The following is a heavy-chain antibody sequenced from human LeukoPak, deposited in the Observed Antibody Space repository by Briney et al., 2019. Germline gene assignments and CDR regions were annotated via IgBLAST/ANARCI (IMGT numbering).Heavy chain of an antibody. CDR2: ISGSGGST. J-gene: IGHJ4*02. V-gene: IGHV3-23*01. Sequence: PGGSLRFSCAASGFTFSSYAMSWVRQAPGKGLEWVSAISGSGGSTYYADSVKGRFTISRGNSKNTLYLQMNSLRAEDTAVYYCAKMASGGAAAGVFDYWGQGTLVTVSS. D-gene: IGHD6-13*01. CDR1: GFTFSSYA. CDR3: AKMASGGAAAGVFDY.